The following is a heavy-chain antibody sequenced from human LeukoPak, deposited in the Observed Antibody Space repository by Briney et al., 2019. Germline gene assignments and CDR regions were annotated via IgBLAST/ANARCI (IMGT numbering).Heavy chain of an antibody. CDR2: ISYDGIKK. D-gene: IGHD3-10*01. CDR3: VGRIGDIDFDI. Sequence: GGSLRLSCAASGFTFSTYSMHWVCQAPGKGLEWVAAISYDGIKKYYADSVKALFTINRENSKITILLQMNSLRDEGTAVYYCVGRIGDIDFDIWGRGTMVTVSS. J-gene: IGHJ3*02. CDR1: GFTFSTYS. V-gene: IGHV3-30-3*01.